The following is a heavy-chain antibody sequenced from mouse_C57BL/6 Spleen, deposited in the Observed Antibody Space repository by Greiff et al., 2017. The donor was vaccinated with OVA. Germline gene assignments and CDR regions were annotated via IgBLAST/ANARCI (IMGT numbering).Heavy chain of an antibody. CDR1: GYTFTSYW. Sequence: QVQLQQPGAELVKPGASVKMSCKASGYTFTSYWITWVKQRPGQGLEWIGDIYPGSGSTNYNEKFKSKATLTVDTSSSTAYMQLSSLTSEDSAVYYCARSSFYDYDEGRAFEDYWGQGTSVTVSS. CDR3: ARSSFYDYDEGRAFEDY. D-gene: IGHD2-4*01. CDR2: IYPGSGST. J-gene: IGHJ4*01. V-gene: IGHV1-55*01.